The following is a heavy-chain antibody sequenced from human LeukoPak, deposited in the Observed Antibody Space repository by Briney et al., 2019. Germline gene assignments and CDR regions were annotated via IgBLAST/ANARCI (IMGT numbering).Heavy chain of an antibody. Sequence: GGSLRLSCAASGFTFSSYGMSWVRQLPGKGPEWVAIISYDGSSEFYADSVKGRFKISRDNSKNTVNLQMNSLGVEDTAVYYCAKGLGPLVRGVVPRTYYMDVWGRGTTVTVSS. CDR3: AKGLGPLVRGVVPRTYYMDV. V-gene: IGHV3-30*18. D-gene: IGHD3-10*01. CDR1: GFTFSSYG. J-gene: IGHJ6*03. CDR2: ISYDGSSE.